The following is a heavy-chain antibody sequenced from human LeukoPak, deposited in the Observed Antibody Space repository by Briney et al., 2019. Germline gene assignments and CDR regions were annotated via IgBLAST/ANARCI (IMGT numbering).Heavy chain of an antibody. CDR1: GFSFSTST. CDR2: ITYSGKYI. J-gene: IGHJ5*02. Sequence: GGSLRLSCAASGFSFSTSTMTWVRQAPGKGLEWVSSITYSGKYIYYEDSVKGRFTISRDNSMHTLYLQMNSLRAEDTAVYYCAKDLRGCSSTSCYGWFDPWGQGTLVTVSS. V-gene: IGHV3-21*04. D-gene: IGHD2-2*01. CDR3: AKDLRGCSSTSCYGWFDP.